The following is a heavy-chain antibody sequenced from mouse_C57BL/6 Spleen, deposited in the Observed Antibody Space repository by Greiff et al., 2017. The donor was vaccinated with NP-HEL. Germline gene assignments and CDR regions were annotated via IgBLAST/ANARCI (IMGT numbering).Heavy chain of an antibody. D-gene: IGHD2-1*01. CDR3: ARKGSLLYDGNYYAMDY. Sequence: QVQLQQPGAELVMPGASVKLSCKASGYTFTSYWMHWVKQRPGQGLEWIGEIDPSDSYTNYNQKFKGKSTLTVDKSSSTAYIQLSILTSEDSAVYYCARKGSLLYDGNYYAMDYWGQGTSVTVSS. V-gene: IGHV1-69*01. CDR1: GYTFTSYW. CDR2: IDPSDSYT. J-gene: IGHJ4*01.